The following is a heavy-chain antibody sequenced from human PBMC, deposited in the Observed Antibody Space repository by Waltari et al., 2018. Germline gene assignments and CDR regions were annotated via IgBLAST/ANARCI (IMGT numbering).Heavy chain of an antibody. CDR1: GGSISSYY. CDR3: ARDLRATAMVNAFDI. D-gene: IGHD5-18*01. J-gene: IGHJ3*02. Sequence: QVQLQESGPGLVKASETLSLTCTVSGGSISSYYWSWIRQPAGKGLEWIGRIFTSGSSGSTNYNPSLKSRVTMSVDTSKNQFSLMLSFVTAADTAVYYCARDLRATAMVNAFDIWGQGTVVTVSS. CDR2: IFTSGSSGST. V-gene: IGHV4-4*07.